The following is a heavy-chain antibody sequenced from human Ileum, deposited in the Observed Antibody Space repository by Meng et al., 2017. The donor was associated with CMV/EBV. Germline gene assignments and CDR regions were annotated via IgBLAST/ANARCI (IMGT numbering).Heavy chain of an antibody. CDR2: IYYSGST. CDR3: AKDGLSYCGGDCYHYSHY. Sequence: LRLSCTVSGGSISSGGYYWSWIRQHPGKGLEWIGYIYYSGSTYYNPSLKSRVTISVDTSKNQFSLKLSSVTAADTAVYYCAKDGLSYCGGDCYHYSHYWGQGTLVTVSS. D-gene: IGHD2-21*01. J-gene: IGHJ4*02. CDR1: GGSISSGGYY. V-gene: IGHV4-31*03.